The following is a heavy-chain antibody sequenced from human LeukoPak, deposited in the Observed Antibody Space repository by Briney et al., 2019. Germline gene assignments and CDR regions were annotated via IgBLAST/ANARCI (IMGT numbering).Heavy chain of an antibody. CDR1: GFSFSSYE. Sequence: PGGSLRLSCAASGFSFSSYEMNWVRQTPGKGLEWVSNISPSGSTKYYADSVKGRFTISRDNAKNSLFLQMNSLRAEDTAVYYCASEGVATPATIDYWGQGTLVTVSS. D-gene: IGHD6-13*01. V-gene: IGHV3-48*03. CDR2: ISPSGSTK. J-gene: IGHJ4*02. CDR3: ASEGVATPATIDY.